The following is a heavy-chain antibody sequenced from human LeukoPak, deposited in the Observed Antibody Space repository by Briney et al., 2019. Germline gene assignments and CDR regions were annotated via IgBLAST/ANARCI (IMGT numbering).Heavy chain of an antibody. V-gene: IGHV3-30*03. CDR2: ISYDGSNK. CDR1: GFTFSSYG. D-gene: IGHD2-21*01. J-gene: IGHJ4*02. CDR3: ARDRDWAFDY. Sequence: PGGSLRLSCAASGFTFSSYGMHWIRQAPGKGLEWVAVISYDGSNKYYADSVKGRFTISRDNSKNTLSLQMNSLRAEDTAVYYCARDRDWAFDYWGQGILVTVSS.